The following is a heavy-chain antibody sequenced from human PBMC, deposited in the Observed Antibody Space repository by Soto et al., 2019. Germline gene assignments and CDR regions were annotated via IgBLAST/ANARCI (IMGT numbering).Heavy chain of an antibody. V-gene: IGHV1-3*05. Sequence: QVQLVQSGAEEKKPGASVKVSCKAYGYTFTGYAMHWVRQAPGQRLEWMGWINAGNGNTKYSQKFQGRVTITRDTSARTADMNLISLRAEYSVVYYCARAVAVPVDFDSWCQGTLVTVSS. D-gene: IGHD6-19*01. CDR2: INAGNGNT. CDR1: GYTFTGYA. CDR3: ARAVAVPVDFDS. J-gene: IGHJ4*02.